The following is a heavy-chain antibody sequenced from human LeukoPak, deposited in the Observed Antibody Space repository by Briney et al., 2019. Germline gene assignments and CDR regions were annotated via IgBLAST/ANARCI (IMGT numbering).Heavy chain of an antibody. V-gene: IGHV4-30-4*08. CDR1: GGSISSGDYY. D-gene: IGHD6-13*01. CDR3: ARRGSLAAAGNFDY. CDR2: IYYSGST. Sequence: SQTLFLTCTVSGGSISSGDYYWSWIRQPPGKGLEWIGYIYYSGSTYYNPSLKSRVTISVDTSKNQFSLKLSSVTAADTAVYYCARRGSLAAAGNFDYWGQGTLVTVSS. J-gene: IGHJ4*02.